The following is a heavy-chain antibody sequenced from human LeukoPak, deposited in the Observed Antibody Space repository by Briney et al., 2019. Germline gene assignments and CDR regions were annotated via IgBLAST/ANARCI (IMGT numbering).Heavy chain of an antibody. V-gene: IGHV3-43*01. CDR2: INWDGSST. Sequence: GGSLRLSCAASGFTFDDYTMHWVRQAPGKGLEWVSLINWDGSSTDYADSVKGRFTISRDNTKNSLYLQMNSLRTEDTALYYCAKDIMSSGWYGHFDYWGQGTLVTVSS. J-gene: IGHJ4*02. CDR3: AKDIMSSGWYGHFDY. CDR1: GFTFDDYT. D-gene: IGHD6-19*01.